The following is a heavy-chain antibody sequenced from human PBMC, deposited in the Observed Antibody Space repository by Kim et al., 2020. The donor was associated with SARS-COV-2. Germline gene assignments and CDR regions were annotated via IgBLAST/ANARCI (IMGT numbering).Heavy chain of an antibody. CDR2: IFHTGDT. Sequence: SETLSLTCSVSGGSINSFYWTWIRQPPGKGLEWIGYIFHTGDTYYIPSLRSRVSMSINTSKNQFSLRLNSVTAADTAVYYCVGSQTGYYPWGQGTLVTVS. J-gene: IGHJ5*02. CDR3: VGSQTGYYP. CDR1: GGSINSFY. D-gene: IGHD3-9*01. V-gene: IGHV4-59*13.